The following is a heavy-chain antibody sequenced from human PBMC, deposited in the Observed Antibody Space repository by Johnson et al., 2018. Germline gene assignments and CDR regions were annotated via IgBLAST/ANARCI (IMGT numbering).Heavy chain of an antibody. V-gene: IGHV4-34*01. CDR1: GGSFSGYY. D-gene: IGHD6-6*01. J-gene: IGHJ6*03. Sequence: QVQLQQWGAGLLKPSETLSLTCAVYGGSFSGYYWSWIRQPPGKGLEWIGEINHSGSTNYNPSLKSQVTISVDTSKNRFSLKLSSVTAADTGGYYWGRPRYGSSSGAMDVWGKGTTVTVSS. CDR2: INHSGST. CDR3: GRPRYGSSSGAMDV.